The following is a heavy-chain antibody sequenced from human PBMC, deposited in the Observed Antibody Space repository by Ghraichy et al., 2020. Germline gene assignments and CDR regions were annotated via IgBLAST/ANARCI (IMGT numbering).Heavy chain of an antibody. CDR2: ISAYNGNT. CDR3: ARDGIVVVPAAILATGRDYYYYGMDV. Sequence: ASVKVSCKASGYTFTSYGISWVRQAPGQGLEWMGWISAYNGNTNYAQKLQGRVTMTTDTSTSTAYMELRSLRSDDTAVYYCARDGIVVVPAAILATGRDYYYYGMDVWGQGTTVTVSS. J-gene: IGHJ6*02. CDR1: GYTFTSYG. D-gene: IGHD2-2*02. V-gene: IGHV1-18*01.